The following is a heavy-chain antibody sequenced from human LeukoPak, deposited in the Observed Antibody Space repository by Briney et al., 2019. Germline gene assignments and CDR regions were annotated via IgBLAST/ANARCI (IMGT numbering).Heavy chain of an antibody. V-gene: IGHV1-18*01. J-gene: IGHJ4*02. CDR1: GYTFTSYG. Sequence: ASVKVSCKASGYTFTSYGISRVRQAPGQGLEWMGWISAYNGNANYAQKLQGRVTMTTDTSTSTAYMELRSLRSDDTAVYYCARRADGSGSYPFDYWGQGTLVTVSS. D-gene: IGHD3-10*01. CDR2: ISAYNGNA. CDR3: ARRADGSGSYPFDY.